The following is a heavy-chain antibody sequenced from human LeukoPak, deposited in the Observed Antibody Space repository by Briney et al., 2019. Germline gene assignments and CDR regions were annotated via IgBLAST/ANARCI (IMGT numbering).Heavy chain of an antibody. Sequence: PGGSRRLSCGAPGFPFSTYARGGFRQAPGRGWEWVSTVTGSGAGTYYADSVKGRFTISRDNSKNTLYLQMSSLRAEDTAVYYCAKRHDSGWYDSWGQGTLVTVSS. D-gene: IGHD6-19*01. V-gene: IGHV3-23*01. J-gene: IGHJ5*01. CDR3: AKRHDSGWYDS. CDR1: GFPFSTYA. CDR2: VTGSGAGT.